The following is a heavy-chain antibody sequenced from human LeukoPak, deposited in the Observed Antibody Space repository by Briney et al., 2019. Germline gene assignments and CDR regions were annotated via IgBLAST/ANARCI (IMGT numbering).Heavy chain of an antibody. Sequence: SETLSLTCTVSGDSISSYYWSWIRQPPGKGLEWIGYIYYSGGTDYNPSLKSRVTISVDTSKNQFSLRLRSVTAADTAVYYCARHVTISGPYDASDIWGQGTMVTVSP. J-gene: IGHJ3*02. CDR1: GDSISSYY. V-gene: IGHV4-59*08. CDR3: ARHVTISGPYDASDI. D-gene: IGHD5-24*01. CDR2: IYYSGGT.